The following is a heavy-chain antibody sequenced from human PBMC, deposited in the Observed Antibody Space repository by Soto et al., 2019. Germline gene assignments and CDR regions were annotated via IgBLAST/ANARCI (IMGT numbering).Heavy chain of an antibody. CDR1: GFTFSSYA. J-gene: IGHJ4*02. V-gene: IGHV3-30-3*01. Sequence: QVQLVESGGGVVQPGRSLRLSCAASGFTFSSYAMHWVRQAPGKGLEWVAVISYDGSNKYYADSVKGRFTISRDNSKNTLYLQMNSLRAEDTAVYYCARDQLRYFGWCVPDYWGQGTLVTVSS. CDR3: ARDQLRYFGWCVPDY. CDR2: ISYDGSNK. D-gene: IGHD3-9*01.